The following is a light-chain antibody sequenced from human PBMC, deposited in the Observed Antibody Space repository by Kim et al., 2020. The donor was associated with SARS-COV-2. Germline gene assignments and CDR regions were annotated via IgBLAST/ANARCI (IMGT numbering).Light chain of an antibody. J-gene: IGKJ4*01. CDR3: QQFRFYPPT. CDR2: AAS. CDR1: QDISNH. V-gene: IGKV1-16*01. Sequence: ASVGDRVTITWRASQDISNHLAWFQQIPGKAPKPLIYAASNLQGGVPARFGGSGSGTKFTLTIGSLQPEDVATYYCQQFRFYPPTFGGGTKVDIK.